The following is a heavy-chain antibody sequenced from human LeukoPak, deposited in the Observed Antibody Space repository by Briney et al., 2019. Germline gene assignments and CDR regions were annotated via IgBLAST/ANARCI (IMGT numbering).Heavy chain of an antibody. V-gene: IGHV3-30-3*01. J-gene: IGHJ4*02. CDR2: ISYDGSNK. CDR1: GFTFSSYA. D-gene: IGHD1-26*01. Sequence: GGSLRLSCAASGFTFSSYAMYWVRQAPGKGLEWVAVISYDGSNKYYADSVKGRFTISRDDSRNKLYLQMNSLRGDDTAVYYCAKDVGKWESLHFFDYWGQGTLVTVSS. CDR3: AKDVGKWESLHFFDY.